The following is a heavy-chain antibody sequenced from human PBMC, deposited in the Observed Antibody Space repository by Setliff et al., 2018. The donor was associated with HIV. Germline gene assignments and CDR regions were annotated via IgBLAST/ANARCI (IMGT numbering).Heavy chain of an antibody. CDR2: IHYGGRI. J-gene: IGHJ4*02. CDR1: GDSIRSNY. CDR3: AKYSGGESDY. Sequence: SETLSLTCTVSGDSIRSNYWTWVRQPPGKGPEWIGNIHYGGRISYNPSLKSRVTMSLDATKNQFSLRLSSVTAADTAVYYRAKYSGGESDYWGQGTLVTVSS. D-gene: IGHD2-21*01. V-gene: IGHV4-59*01.